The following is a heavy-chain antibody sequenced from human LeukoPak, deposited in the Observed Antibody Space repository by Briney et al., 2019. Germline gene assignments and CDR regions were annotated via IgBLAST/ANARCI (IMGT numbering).Heavy chain of an antibody. J-gene: IGHJ4*02. CDR1: GDFITAYY. D-gene: IGHD7-27*01. Sequence: PSETLSLTCTVSGDFITAYYWGWIRQPPGKGLEWIGYVYYSGSTEYNPSLRSRVTISLEMSKHQFSLNLTSVTAADTAVYYCASNTGTVFDYWGQGVLVTVSS. V-gene: IGHV4-59*01. CDR2: VYYSGST. CDR3: ASNTGTVFDY.